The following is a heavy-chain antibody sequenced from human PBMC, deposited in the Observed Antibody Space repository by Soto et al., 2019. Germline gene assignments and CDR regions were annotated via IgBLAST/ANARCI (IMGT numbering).Heavy chain of an antibody. D-gene: IGHD2-15*01. V-gene: IGHV4-59*08. Sequence: SEACPVTSTGSAGMISTYCWILILHPPGQGLEWIGYIYYSGSTNYNPSLKSRVTISVDTSKSQFSLRLSSVTAADAAVFFFAMLDGSPHSSHFRGKGALGT. CDR2: IYYSGST. J-gene: IGHJ4*02. CDR1: AGMISTYC. CDR3: AMLDGSPHSSHFRGK.